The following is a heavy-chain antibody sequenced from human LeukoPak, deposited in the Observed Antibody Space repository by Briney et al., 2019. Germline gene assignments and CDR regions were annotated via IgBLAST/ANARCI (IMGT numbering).Heavy chain of an antibody. D-gene: IGHD3-9*01. CDR3: ARMNYDILTGYQDGGY. CDR2: ISGYNGDT. V-gene: IGHV1-18*01. Sequence: ASVKVSCKASGYTFTRYGISWVRQAPGQGLEWMGWISGYNGDTNYTQKFQGRLTMTTDTSTSTAYMELRSLRSDDTAVYYCARMNYDILTGYQDGGYWGQGTLVTVSS. CDR1: GYTFTRYG. J-gene: IGHJ4*02.